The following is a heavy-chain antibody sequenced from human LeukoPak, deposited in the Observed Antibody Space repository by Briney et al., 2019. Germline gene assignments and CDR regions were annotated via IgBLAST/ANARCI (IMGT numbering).Heavy chain of an antibody. CDR3: ARDLREHGVFDI. D-gene: IGHD1-26*01. CDR2: IYSDGTT. CDR1: GFTVRSNY. V-gene: IGHV3-53*01. J-gene: IGHJ3*02. Sequence: PGGSLRLSCAASGFTVRSNYMSWVRQAPGKGLEWVSEIYSDGTTYYAASVKGRFGISRDNSKNTVDFQMNSLRAEDTAVYYCARDLREHGVFDIWGQGTMVTVSS.